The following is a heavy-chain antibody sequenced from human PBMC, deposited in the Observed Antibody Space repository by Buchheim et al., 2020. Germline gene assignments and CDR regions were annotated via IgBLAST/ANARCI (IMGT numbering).Heavy chain of an antibody. J-gene: IGHJ4*02. Sequence: EVQLVESGGGLVQPGGSLRLSCAASGFTFSSYEMNWVRQAPGKGLEWVSYISSSGSTIYYADSVKGRFTISRDNAKNSLYLQMSSLRAEDTAVYFCARNNWNQYYFDYWGQGTL. V-gene: IGHV3-48*03. CDR1: GFTFSSYE. CDR2: ISSSGSTI. D-gene: IGHD1-20*01. CDR3: ARNNWNQYYFDY.